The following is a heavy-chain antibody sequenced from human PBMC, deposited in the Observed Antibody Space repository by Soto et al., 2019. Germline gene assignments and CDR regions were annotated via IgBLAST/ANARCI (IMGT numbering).Heavy chain of an antibody. CDR2: IYYSGST. D-gene: IGHD6-19*01. Sequence: QLQLQESGPGLVKPSETLSLTCTVSGGSISSSSYYWGWIRWPPGKGLEWIGGIYYSGSTYYNPSLKSPVTISVDTSKNQFSLKLSSVTAADTAVYYCARLRSGWYYFDYWGQGTLVTVSS. CDR3: ARLRSGWYYFDY. CDR1: GGSISSSSYY. V-gene: IGHV4-39*01. J-gene: IGHJ4*02.